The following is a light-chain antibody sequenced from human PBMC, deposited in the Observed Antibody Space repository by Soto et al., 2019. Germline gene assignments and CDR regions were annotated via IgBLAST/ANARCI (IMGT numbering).Light chain of an antibody. CDR1: SSDVGSYNY. Sequence: LTQPASVSGSPGQSITISCTGTSSDVGSYNYVSWYQQHPGKAPKVMIYDVSNRPSGVSYRFSGSKSGNTASLTISGLQAEDEADYYCSPYTTTSTYVFGTGTKVTVL. CDR3: SPYTTTSTYV. V-gene: IGLV2-14*01. CDR2: DVS. J-gene: IGLJ1*01.